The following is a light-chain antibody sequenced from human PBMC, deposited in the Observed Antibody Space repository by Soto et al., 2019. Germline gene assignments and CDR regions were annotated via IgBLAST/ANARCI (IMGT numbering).Light chain of an antibody. J-gene: IGKJ1*01. CDR2: DAS. V-gene: IGKV1D-8*03. CDR3: QQYNSYWRT. CDR1: QGISSY. Sequence: VIWMTQSPSLLSASTGDRVTISCRMSQGISSYLAWYQQKPGKAPKLLIFDASSLENGVPSRFSGSGSGTEFTLTISSLQPDEFATYYCQQYNSYWRTFGQGTKVDNK.